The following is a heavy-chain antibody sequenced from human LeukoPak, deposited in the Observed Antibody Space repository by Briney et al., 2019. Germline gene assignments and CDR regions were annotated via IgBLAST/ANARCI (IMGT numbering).Heavy chain of an antibody. J-gene: IGHJ4*02. D-gene: IGHD1-26*01. CDR2: INPSGGST. CDR3: ARSRWELLVYFDY. V-gene: IGHV1-46*01. CDR1: GYTFTSYY. Sequence: ASVKVSCKASGYTFTSYYMHWVRQAPGQGLEWMGIINPSGGSTSYAQKFQDRVTMTRDTSTSTVYMELSSLRSEDTAMYYCARSRWELLVYFDYWGQGTLVTVSS.